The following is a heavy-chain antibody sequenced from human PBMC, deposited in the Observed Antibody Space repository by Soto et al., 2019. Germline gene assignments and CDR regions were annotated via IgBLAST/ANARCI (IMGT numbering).Heavy chain of an antibody. CDR3: ARHPQIYTLPAY. D-gene: IGHD3-16*01. V-gene: IGHV5-51*01. CDR1: GYSFTSYW. CDR2: IYPCDSDT. J-gene: IGHJ4*02. Sequence: PGESLKISCKGSGYSFTSYWIGWVRQMPGKGLEGMGIIYPCDSDTKYSPSLQGQVTIYADQSTSTAYLQWSSLKASDNAMYYCARHPQIYTLPAYWGQGTLVTVSS.